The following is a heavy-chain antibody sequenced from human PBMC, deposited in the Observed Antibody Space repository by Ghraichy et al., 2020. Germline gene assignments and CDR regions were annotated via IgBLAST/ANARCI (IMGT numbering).Heavy chain of an antibody. CDR3: ARWMGHFDF. Sequence: SETLSLTCTVSGVSIRSDHWSWIRQPRGKGLGWIGHFSYGGNTNYNPSLRSPVTMSVDTTQNQFSLKVTFVTAADTAVYYCARWMGHFDFWGQGTLVTVSS. V-gene: IGHV4-59*01. D-gene: IGHD2-2*03. J-gene: IGHJ4*02. CDR1: GVSIRSDH. CDR2: FSYGGNT.